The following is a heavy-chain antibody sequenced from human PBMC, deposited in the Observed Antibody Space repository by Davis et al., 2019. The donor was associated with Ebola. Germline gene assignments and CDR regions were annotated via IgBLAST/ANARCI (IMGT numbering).Heavy chain of an antibody. CDR1: AFNFNGYS. V-gene: IGHV3-23*01. Sequence: GESLKISCVASAFNFNGYSMSWVRQAPGKGLEWVSTTAGGGYTYYADSMKGHFTASRDNSRNTLYLQMNNLRGEDTAVYYCAKEGQVAGHSYFDSWGQGTLVTVSS. J-gene: IGHJ4*02. CDR3: AKEGQVAGHSYFDS. CDR2: TAGGGYT.